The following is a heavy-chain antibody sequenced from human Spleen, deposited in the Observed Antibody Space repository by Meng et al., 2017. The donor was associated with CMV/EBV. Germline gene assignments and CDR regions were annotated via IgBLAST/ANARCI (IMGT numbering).Heavy chain of an antibody. CDR3: AREFAGWYLDY. Sequence: GESLKISCAASGFTFRSYAMHWVRQAPGKGLEWVAVTSYDGSNRYYAESVKGRFTFSRYNSKNTLYLQMNSLTVEDTAVYYCAREFAGWYLDYWGQGTLVTVSS. J-gene: IGHJ4*02. D-gene: IGHD6-19*01. CDR1: GFTFRSYA. CDR2: TSYDGSNR. V-gene: IGHV3-30*04.